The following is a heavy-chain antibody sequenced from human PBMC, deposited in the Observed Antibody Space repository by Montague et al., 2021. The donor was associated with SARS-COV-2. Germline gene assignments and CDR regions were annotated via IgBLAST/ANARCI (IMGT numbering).Heavy chain of an antibody. CDR3: ARDPYGMDV. CDR2: IYSGGNT. CDR1: GASMSGSY. V-gene: IGHV3-66*01. J-gene: IGHJ6*02. Sequence: ETLSLTCTVSGASMSGSYWGWVRQAPGKGLEWVSIIYSGGNTYYADSVKGRFTISRDNSKNTLYLQMNSLRAEDTALYYCARDPYGMDVWGQGTTVTVSS.